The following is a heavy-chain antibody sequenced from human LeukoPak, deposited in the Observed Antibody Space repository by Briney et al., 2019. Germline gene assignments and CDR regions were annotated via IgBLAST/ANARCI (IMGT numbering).Heavy chain of an antibody. J-gene: IGHJ4*02. V-gene: IGHV4-34*01. CDR2: INHSGST. CDR3: ARVSHNTGTTDY. Sequence: PSETLSLTCAVYGGSFSGYYWSWIRQPPGKGLEWIGEINHSGSTNYNPSLKSRVTISVDTSKNQFSLKLSSVTAADTAVYYCARVSHNTGTTDYWGQGTLVTVSS. D-gene: IGHD1-1*01. CDR1: GGSFSGYY.